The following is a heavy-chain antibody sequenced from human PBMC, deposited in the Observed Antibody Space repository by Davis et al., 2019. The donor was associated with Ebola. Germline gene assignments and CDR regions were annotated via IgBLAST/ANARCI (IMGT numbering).Heavy chain of an antibody. Sequence: PGGSLRLSWPSSLFPFSRRSLIWVAPASGKGLEWVAVISYEGSNKYYADSVKGRFTISRDNSKNTLYLQMNSLRAEETAVYYCAKSLGRGGEEYFDYWGQGTLVTVSS. CDR3: AKSLGRGGEEYFDY. CDR1: LFPFSRRS. V-gene: IGHV3-30*18. CDR2: ISYEGSNK. J-gene: IGHJ4*02. D-gene: IGHD2-15*01.